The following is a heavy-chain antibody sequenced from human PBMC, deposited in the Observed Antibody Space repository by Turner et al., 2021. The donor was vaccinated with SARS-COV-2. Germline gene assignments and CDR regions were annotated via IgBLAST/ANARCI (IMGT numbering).Heavy chain of an antibody. J-gene: IGHJ5*01. V-gene: IGHV4-34*02. CDR2: VDDRGRT. D-gene: IGHD3-10*01. CDR1: GGSFSSHF. Sequence: QLPLQQWGAVLFKPSKTLSLACAVYGGSFSSHFRTWVRKPPGKGLEWIGEVDDRGRTRDESTCESGINISDDTPKKHCSLSLSAVTAAETSVHYSARVGSSLGAHLSMGRPAITPKRSGIDFWGQGSVVTVSS. CDR3: ARVGSSLGAHLSMGRPAITPKRSGIDF.